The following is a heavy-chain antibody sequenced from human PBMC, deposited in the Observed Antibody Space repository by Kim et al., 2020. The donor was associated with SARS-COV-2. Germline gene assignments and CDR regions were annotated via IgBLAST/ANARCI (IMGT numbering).Heavy chain of an antibody. Sequence: SETLSLTCTVSGHSISSYYWSWIRQPAGKGLEWIGRIYTSGSTDYNPSLKSRVTMSLDTSKNQFSLKLSSVTAADTAVYYCAREEAAEYIYYMDVWGNGTPVTVSS. D-gene: IGHD6-13*01. J-gene: IGHJ6*03. CDR1: GHSISSYY. V-gene: IGHV4-4*07. CDR2: IYTSGST. CDR3: AREEAAEYIYYMDV.